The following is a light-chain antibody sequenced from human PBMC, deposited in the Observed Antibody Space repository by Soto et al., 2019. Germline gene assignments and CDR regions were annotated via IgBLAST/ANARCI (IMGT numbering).Light chain of an antibody. CDR2: EDN. J-gene: IGLJ2*01. Sequence: NFMLTQPPSVSESPGKTVTISCTRSSGRITSNYVQWYQQRPGSAPSTVIYEDNLRHSEVTDRFSGSVDGSSNSASLTISGLKTEDEDDYYCQSYDNTNVVFGGGTKLTVL. CDR3: QSYDNTNVV. CDR1: SGRITSNY. V-gene: IGLV6-57*04.